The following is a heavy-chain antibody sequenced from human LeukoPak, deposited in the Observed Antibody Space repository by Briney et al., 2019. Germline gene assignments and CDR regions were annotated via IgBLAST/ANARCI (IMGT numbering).Heavy chain of an antibody. V-gene: IGHV1-2*02. CDR1: GYTFTGYY. J-gene: IGHJ4*02. CDR2: INPNSGGT. CDR3: ARDLSYPSQYNWNYYEVKGTFDY. Sequence: ASVKVSCKASGYTFTGYYMHWVRQAPGQGLEWMGWINPNSGGTNYAQKFQGRVTMTRDTSISTAYMELSRLRSDDTAVYYCARDLSYPSQYNWNYYEVKGTFDYWGQGTLVTVSS. D-gene: IGHD1-7*01.